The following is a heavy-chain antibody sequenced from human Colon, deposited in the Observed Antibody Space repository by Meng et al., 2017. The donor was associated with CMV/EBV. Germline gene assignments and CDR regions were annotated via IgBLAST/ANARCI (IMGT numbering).Heavy chain of an antibody. CDR2: INHSGST. CDR1: GGSFSGYY. J-gene: IGHJ6*02. Sequence: SETLSFTCAVYGGSFSGYYWSWIRQPPGKGLEWIGEINHSGSTNYNPSLKSRVTISVDTSKNQFSLKLSSVTAADTAVYYCARVVAARPVSSYYYGMDVRGQGTTVTVSS. V-gene: IGHV4-34*01. D-gene: IGHD6-6*01. CDR3: ARVVAARPVSSYYYGMDV.